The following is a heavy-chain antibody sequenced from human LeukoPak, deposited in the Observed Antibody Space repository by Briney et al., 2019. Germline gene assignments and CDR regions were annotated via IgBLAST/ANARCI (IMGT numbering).Heavy chain of an antibody. CDR2: INPHSGNT. V-gene: IGHV1-18*01. Sequence: ASVKVSCKASGYTFNSYGISWVRQAPGQGLAWMGWINPHSGNTRYSQKFQGRVTMTTDTFTSTAYMELRSLRSDDTAVFYCARVPYCSSISCPQYSYYYYMDVWGKGTTVTVSS. CDR3: ARVPYCSSISCPQYSYYYYMDV. J-gene: IGHJ6*03. CDR1: GYTFNSYG. D-gene: IGHD2-2*01.